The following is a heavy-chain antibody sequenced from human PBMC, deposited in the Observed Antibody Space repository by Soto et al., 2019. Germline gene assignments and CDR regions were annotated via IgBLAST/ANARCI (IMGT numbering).Heavy chain of an antibody. CDR1: GGSISSYY. CDR2: IYYSGST. D-gene: IGHD3-10*01. J-gene: IGHJ4*02. Sequence: QVQLQESGPGLVKPSETLSLTCTVSGGSISSYYWSWIRQPPGKGLEWIGYIYYSGSTNYNPSLKSRVTISVDTSKNQFSLKLSSVTAADTAVYYCARGGQHLYYFDYWGQGTLVTVSS. V-gene: IGHV4-59*01. CDR3: ARGGQHLYYFDY.